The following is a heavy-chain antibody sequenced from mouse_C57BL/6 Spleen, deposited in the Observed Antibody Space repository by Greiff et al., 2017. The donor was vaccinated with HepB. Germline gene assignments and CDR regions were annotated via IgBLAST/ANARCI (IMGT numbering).Heavy chain of an antibody. Sequence: VQLVESGPGLVQPSQSLSITCTVSGFSLTSYGVHWVRQSPGKGLEWLGVIWSGGSTDYNAAFISRLSISKDNSKSQVFFKMNSLQADDTAIYYCARGDYDGAWFAYWGQGTLVTVSA. CDR1: GFSLTSYG. V-gene: IGHV2-2*01. J-gene: IGHJ3*01. CDR3: ARGDYDGAWFAY. CDR2: IWSGGST. D-gene: IGHD2-4*01.